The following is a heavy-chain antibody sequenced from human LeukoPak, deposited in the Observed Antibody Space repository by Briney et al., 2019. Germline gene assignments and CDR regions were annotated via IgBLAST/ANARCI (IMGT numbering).Heavy chain of an antibody. CDR2: INTNTGNP. V-gene: IGHV7-4-1*02. CDR1: GYTFTSYA. D-gene: IGHD6-13*01. J-gene: IGHJ3*02. CDR3: AREPLAAAGTDDAFDT. Sequence: ASVKVSCKASGYTFTSYAINWVRQAPGQGLEWMGWINTNTGNPTYAQGFTGRFVFSLDTSVSTAYLQISSLKAEDTAVYYCAREPLAAAGTDDAFDTWGQGTMVTVSS.